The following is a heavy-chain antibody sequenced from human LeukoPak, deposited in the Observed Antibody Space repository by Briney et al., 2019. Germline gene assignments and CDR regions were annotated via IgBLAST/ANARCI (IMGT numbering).Heavy chain of an antibody. CDR3: ARDRMVRGVMTSV. D-gene: IGHD3-10*01. CDR1: GGTFISYA. J-gene: IGHJ4*02. CDR2: IIPIFGTA. V-gene: IGHV1-69*05. Sequence: ASVKVSCKASGGTFISYAISWVRQAPGQGLEWMGGIIPIFGTANYAQKFQGRVTITTDESTSTAYMELSSLRSEDTAVYYCARDRMVRGVMTSVWGQGTLVTVSS.